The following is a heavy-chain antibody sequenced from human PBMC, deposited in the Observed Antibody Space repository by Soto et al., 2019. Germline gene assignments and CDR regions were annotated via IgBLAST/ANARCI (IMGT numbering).Heavy chain of an antibody. Sequence: SETLSLTYTVYWGNITNNHWWSMIRQPPGKGPELIGEIYHTGIANYNPSLESRVAFSVDKSKNQFSLSLTSVTAADTAVYYCVSKLGPYYYGLDVWGQGTTVTVSS. D-gene: IGHD3-16*01. V-gene: IGHV4-4*02. J-gene: IGHJ6*02. CDR2: IYHTGIA. CDR1: WGNITNNHW. CDR3: VSKLGPYYYGLDV.